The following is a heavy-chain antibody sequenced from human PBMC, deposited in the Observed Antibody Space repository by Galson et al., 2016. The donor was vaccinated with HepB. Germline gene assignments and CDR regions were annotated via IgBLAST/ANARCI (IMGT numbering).Heavy chain of an antibody. J-gene: IGHJ4*02. CDR1: GFNFNHHA. Sequence: SLRLSCAASGFNFNHHAIHWVRQAPGKGLEWVAVIWFDGTEIHYGDSVKGRFTISRDNSRDSVFLQMGSLRVDDTAVYSCARDGARAGHYDINGYPVLDVWGPGTLVTVSS. D-gene: IGHD3-22*01. CDR3: ARDGARAGHYDINGYPVLDV. V-gene: IGHV3-33*01. CDR2: IWFDGTEI.